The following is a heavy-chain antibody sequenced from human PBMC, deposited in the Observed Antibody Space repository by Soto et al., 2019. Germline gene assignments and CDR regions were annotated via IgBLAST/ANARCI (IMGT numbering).Heavy chain of an antibody. V-gene: IGHV1-18*01. CDR2: IGPYNGNT. D-gene: IGHD2-15*01. Sequence: QVQLVQSAAEVKKPGASVKVSCKASGYTFSNFGLSWVRQAPGQGLEWMGWIGPYNGNTDHEQKFQDRVTMTTDTSTNTAYMELRGLTSDDTAVYYCARCYCSVGSCYTCWHFDLWGRG. J-gene: IGHJ2*01. CDR3: ARCYCSVGSCYTCWHFDL. CDR1: GYTFSNFG.